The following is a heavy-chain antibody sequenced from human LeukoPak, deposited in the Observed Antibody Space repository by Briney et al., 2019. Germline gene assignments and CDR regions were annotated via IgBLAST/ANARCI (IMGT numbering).Heavy chain of an antibody. Sequence: ASVKVSCKASGYTFTSYGISWVRQAPGQGLEWMGWISAYNGNTNYAQKLQGRVTMATDTSTSTAYMELRSLRSDDTAVYYCARKTVGATAEDYWGQGTLVTVSS. CDR2: ISAYNGNT. V-gene: IGHV1-18*01. J-gene: IGHJ4*02. CDR3: ARKTVGATAEDY. D-gene: IGHD1-26*01. CDR1: GYTFTSYG.